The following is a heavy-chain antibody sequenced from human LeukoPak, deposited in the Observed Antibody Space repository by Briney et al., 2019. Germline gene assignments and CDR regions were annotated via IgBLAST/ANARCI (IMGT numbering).Heavy chain of an antibody. CDR3: ARVTPAGAWLGYFDY. Sequence: SETLSLTCTVSGGSISSSTYYWGWIRQSPGKGLEWIGSVHYRGGSYYSPSLKSRVTISLNTSKNQFSLKLNSVTAADTAVYYCARVTPAGAWLGYFDYWGQGTLVTVSS. D-gene: IGHD6-19*01. J-gene: IGHJ4*02. CDR1: GGSISSSTYY. CDR2: VHYRGGS. V-gene: IGHV4-39*07.